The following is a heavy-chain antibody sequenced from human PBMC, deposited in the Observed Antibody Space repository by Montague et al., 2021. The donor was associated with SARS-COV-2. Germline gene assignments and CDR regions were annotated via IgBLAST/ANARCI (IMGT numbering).Heavy chain of an antibody. CDR2: TYYRSKWYN. J-gene: IGHJ6*02. Sequence: CAISGDSVSSNSATWNWVRQSPSRGLEWLGRTYYRSKWYNDYAVXVRGRGTINPDTSKNRFSLQLNSVTPEDTAIYYCTSGREGNYNVMDVWGQGTTVTVSS. D-gene: IGHD1-1*01. CDR1: GDSVSSNSAT. CDR3: TSGREGNYNVMDV. V-gene: IGHV6-1*01.